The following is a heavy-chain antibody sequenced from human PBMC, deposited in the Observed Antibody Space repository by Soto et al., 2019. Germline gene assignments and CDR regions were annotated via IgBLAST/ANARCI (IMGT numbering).Heavy chain of an antibody. CDR1: GFKFSDLY. CDR2: SRNKSYRYTT. D-gene: IGHD6-13*01. J-gene: IGHJ4*02. V-gene: IGHV3-72*01. Sequence: EVQVVESGGGLVQPGGSLRLSCAGSGFKFSDLYMDWVRPAPGRGLEWVGRSRNKSYRYTTLYAASVTGRFSISRDESLTSGHLQMHSLKPDDTSVYYCVRMRQQVPNCHFGGQGTLVTVSS. CDR3: VRMRQQVPNCHF.